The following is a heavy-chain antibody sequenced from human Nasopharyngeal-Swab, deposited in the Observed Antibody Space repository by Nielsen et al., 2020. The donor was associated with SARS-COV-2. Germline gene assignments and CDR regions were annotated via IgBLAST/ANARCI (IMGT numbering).Heavy chain of an antibody. V-gene: IGHV3-48*04. D-gene: IGHD6-13*01. CDR3: ARDRWAAAANIFLDS. Sequence: GESLKISCEASGFSFSSYSMNWVRQAPGKGPEWLSYMSSNSRAIFYADSVKGRFTISRDNTKNFLYLDMNSLRVEDTAVYYCARDRWAAAANIFLDSWGQGTPVTVSS. J-gene: IGHJ4*02. CDR2: MSSNSRAI. CDR1: GFSFSSYS.